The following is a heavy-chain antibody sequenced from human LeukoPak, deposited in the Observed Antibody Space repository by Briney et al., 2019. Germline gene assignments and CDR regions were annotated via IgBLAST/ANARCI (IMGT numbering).Heavy chain of an antibody. CDR2: IYYSGST. CDR1: GGSISSGDYY. V-gene: IGHV4-30-4*01. D-gene: IGHD2-2*01. Sequence: PSETLSLTCTVSGGSISSGDYYWSWIRQPPGKGLEWIGYIYYSGSTYYNPSLKSRVTISVDTSKNQFSLKLSSVTAADTAVYYCARVGSSALFDYWGQGTLVTVSS. J-gene: IGHJ4*02. CDR3: ARVGSSALFDY.